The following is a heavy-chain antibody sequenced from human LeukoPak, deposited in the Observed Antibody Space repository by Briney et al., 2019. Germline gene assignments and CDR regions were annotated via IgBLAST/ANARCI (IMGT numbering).Heavy chain of an antibody. CDR1: GFTVSSNY. V-gene: IGHV3-53*01. CDR3: ARGSGSYVGDAFDI. D-gene: IGHD1-26*01. CDR2: INSGGST. Sequence: GGSLRLSCAASGFTVSSNYMSWVRQTPGKGLEWVSIINSGGSTHYADSVKGRFTISRDNSKNTLYLQMNSLRAEDTAVYYCARGSGSYVGDAFDIWGQGTMVTVSS. J-gene: IGHJ3*02.